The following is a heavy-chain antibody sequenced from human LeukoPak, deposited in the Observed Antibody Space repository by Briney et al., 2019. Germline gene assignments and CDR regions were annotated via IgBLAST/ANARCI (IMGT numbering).Heavy chain of an antibody. Sequence: GASVKVSCKASGRTFSSYIISLVRQAPGQGLGWMGRIIPILGVANYAQKFQGRVAITADKATSTAYIELRSLRSEDTAVYYCAPVAVAGTFDGMDVWGQGTTVTVSS. CDR1: GRTFSSYI. D-gene: IGHD6-19*01. V-gene: IGHV1-69*02. CDR2: IIPILGVA. J-gene: IGHJ6*02. CDR3: APVAVAGTFDGMDV.